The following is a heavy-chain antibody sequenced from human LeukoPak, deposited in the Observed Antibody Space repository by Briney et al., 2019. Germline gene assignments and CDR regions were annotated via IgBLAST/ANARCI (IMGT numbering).Heavy chain of an antibody. CDR2: ISSSSSYI. CDR1: GFTFSSYS. J-gene: IGHJ3*02. Sequence: GGSLRLSCAASGFTFSSYSMNWVRQAPGKGLEWVSSISSSSSYIYYADSVKGRFTISRENAKNSLYLQMNSLRAGDTAVYYCAREGGDTGAFDIWGQGTMVTVSS. V-gene: IGHV3-21*01. D-gene: IGHD5-18*01. CDR3: AREGGDTGAFDI.